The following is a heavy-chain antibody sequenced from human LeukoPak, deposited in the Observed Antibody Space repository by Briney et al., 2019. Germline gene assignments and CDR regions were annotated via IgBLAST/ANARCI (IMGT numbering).Heavy chain of an antibody. CDR1: GYLFTSHW. CDR2: IYPADSDT. CDR3: ARGRGTGGPIGPRYFDL. J-gene: IGHJ2*01. D-gene: IGHD3-10*01. V-gene: IGHV5-51*01. Sequence: KSGESLKISCKGSGYLFTSHWIAWVRQMPGKGLEWMGIIYPADSDTRYSPSFQGQVTISADKSISTAFLRWTSLKASDTAIYYCARGRGTGGPIGPRYFDLWGRGTLVTVSS.